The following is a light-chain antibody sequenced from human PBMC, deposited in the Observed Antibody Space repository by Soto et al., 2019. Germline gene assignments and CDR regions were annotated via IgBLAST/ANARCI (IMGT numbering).Light chain of an antibody. J-gene: IGKJ1*01. V-gene: IGKV3-15*01. Sequence: EMVMTQSPGSLSVSPGARATLSCRASQSINTNLAWYQQKPGQAPRLLIYDASTRATGIPARFSGSGSGTEFSLAISSLQSEDSAVYYCQQYHYQGTFGQGTKV. CDR2: DAS. CDR3: QQYHYQGT. CDR1: QSINTN.